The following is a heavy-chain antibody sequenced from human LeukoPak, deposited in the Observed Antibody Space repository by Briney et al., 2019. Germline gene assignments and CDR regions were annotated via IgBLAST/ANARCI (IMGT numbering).Heavy chain of an antibody. D-gene: IGHD6-13*01. CDR3: ARGVPIAAAGTSFDY. Sequence: ASVKVSCKASGYTFTSYGISWVRQATGQGLEWMGWISAYNGNTNYAQKLQGRVTMTTDTSTSTAYMELRSLRSDDTAVYYCARGVPIAAAGTSFDYWGQGTLVTVSS. CDR2: ISAYNGNT. V-gene: IGHV1-18*01. CDR1: GYTFTSYG. J-gene: IGHJ4*02.